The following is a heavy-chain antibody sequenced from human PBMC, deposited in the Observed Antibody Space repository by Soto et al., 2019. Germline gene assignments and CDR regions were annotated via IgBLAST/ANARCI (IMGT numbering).Heavy chain of an antibody. CDR2: IYHSGST. D-gene: IGHD3-3*01. J-gene: IGHJ4*02. CDR1: GGSISSGGYS. V-gene: IGHV4-30-2*01. CDR3: ARIPVTIFGVVTHFDY. Sequence: SETLSLTCAVSGGSISSGGYSWSWIRQPPGKGLEWIGYIYHSGSTYYNPSLKSRVTISVDRSKNQFSLKLSSVTAADTAVYYCARIPVTIFGVVTHFDYWGQGTLVTVSS.